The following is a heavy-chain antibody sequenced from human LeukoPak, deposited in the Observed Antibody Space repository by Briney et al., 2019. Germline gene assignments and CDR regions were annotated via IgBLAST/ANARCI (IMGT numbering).Heavy chain of an antibody. CDR2: IYYSGSI. V-gene: IGHV4-59*01. Sequence: SSETLSLTCTVSGGSINSYHWSWIRQPPGKGLEWIGYIYYSGSINYNPSLKSRVTISVDTSKNQFTLKLSSVTAADTAVYYCARGRYGWLPFDYWGQGTLVTVSS. J-gene: IGHJ4*02. D-gene: IGHD3-16*01. CDR3: ARGRYGWLPFDY. CDR1: GGSINSYH.